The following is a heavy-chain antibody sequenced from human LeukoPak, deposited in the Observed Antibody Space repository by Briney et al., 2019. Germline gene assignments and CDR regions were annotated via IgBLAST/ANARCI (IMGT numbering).Heavy chain of an antibody. CDR1: GYTFNRYD. J-gene: IGHJ4*02. CDR3: ARRAAAGTALDY. CDR2: MNPNSGNT. Sequence: ASMKVSCKASGYTFNRYDINWVRQATGQGLEWMGWMNPNSGNTGYAQKFQGRVTITRNTSINTAYMELSSLRSEDTAVYYCARRAAAGTALDYWGQGTLVTVSS. V-gene: IGHV1-8*03. D-gene: IGHD6-13*01.